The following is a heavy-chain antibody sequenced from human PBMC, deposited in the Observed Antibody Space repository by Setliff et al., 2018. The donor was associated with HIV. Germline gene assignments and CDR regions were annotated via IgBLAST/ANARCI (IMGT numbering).Heavy chain of an antibody. CDR2: IYYSGST. CDR3: ARGDQSSSWYIY. D-gene: IGHD6-13*01. Sequence: ETLSLTCTVSGGSISSHYWSWIRQPPGKGLEWIGYIYYSGSTNYNPSLKSRVTISVDTSKNQFSLKLSSVTAADTAVYYCARGDQSSSWYIYWGQGTLGTVSS. V-gene: IGHV4-59*11. J-gene: IGHJ4*02. CDR1: GGSISSHY.